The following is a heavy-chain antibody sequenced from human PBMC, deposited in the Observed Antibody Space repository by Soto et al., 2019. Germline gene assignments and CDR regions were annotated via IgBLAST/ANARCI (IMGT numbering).Heavy chain of an antibody. CDR3: ARVNHQGYSYGYSYYYYYMDV. Sequence: QVQLVQSGAEVKKPGASVKVSCKASGYTFTSYGISWVRQAPGQGLEWMGWISAYNGNTNYAQKLQGRVTMTKDTSTSTAYMELRSLRSDDTAVYYCARVNHQGYSYGYSYYYYYMDVWGKGTTVTVSS. J-gene: IGHJ6*03. CDR2: ISAYNGNT. V-gene: IGHV1-18*01. D-gene: IGHD5-18*01. CDR1: GYTFTSYG.